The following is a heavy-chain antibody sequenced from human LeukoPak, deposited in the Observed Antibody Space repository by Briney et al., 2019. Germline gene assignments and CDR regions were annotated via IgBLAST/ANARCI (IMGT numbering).Heavy chain of an antibody. D-gene: IGHD5-12*01. CDR2: INSDGSST. CDR3: ARGELVASLYYFDY. Sequence: PGGSLRLSCAASGFTFSSYWMHWVRQAPGKGLVWVSRINSDGSSTSYADSVKGQFTISRDNAKNTLYLQMNSLRAEDTAVYYCARGELVASLYYFDYWGQGTLVTVSS. CDR1: GFTFSSYW. V-gene: IGHV3-74*01. J-gene: IGHJ4*02.